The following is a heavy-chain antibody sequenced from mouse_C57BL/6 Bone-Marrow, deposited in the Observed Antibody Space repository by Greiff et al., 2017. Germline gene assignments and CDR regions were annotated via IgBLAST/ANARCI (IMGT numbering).Heavy chain of an antibody. Sequence: EVQLQQSGPELVKPGASVKMSCKASGYTFTDYNMHWVKQSHGKSLEWIGYINPNNGGTSYNQKFKGKATLTVNKSSSTAYMELRSLTSEDSAVYYCASSYYYGLRVDDWGQGTTLTVSS. CDR1: GYTFTDYN. V-gene: IGHV1-22*01. CDR2: INPNNGGT. D-gene: IGHD1-1*01. J-gene: IGHJ2*01. CDR3: ASSYYYGLRVDD.